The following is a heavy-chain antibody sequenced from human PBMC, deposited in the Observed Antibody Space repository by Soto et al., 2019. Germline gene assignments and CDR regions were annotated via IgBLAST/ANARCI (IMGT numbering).Heavy chain of an antibody. CDR1: GYTFTSYG. Sequence: QVLLVQSGAEVKKPGASLRVSCKASGYTFTSYGLSWVRQAPGQGLEWMGWISAYNDVTDYAQKFQDRVTMTTDRSTNTAYMELKNLTSDHTAVYYCARGHTMAGATFDFWGQGTLVTVSS. CDR2: ISAYNDVT. J-gene: IGHJ4*02. D-gene: IGHD3-3*01. V-gene: IGHV1-18*01. CDR3: ARGHTMAGATFDF.